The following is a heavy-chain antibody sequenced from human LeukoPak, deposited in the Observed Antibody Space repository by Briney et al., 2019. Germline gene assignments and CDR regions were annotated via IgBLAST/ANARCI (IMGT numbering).Heavy chain of an antibody. CDR3: AKDYCRDGNCPFPFLDS. Sequence: PGGSLRLSCAVSGFTLTNHGVSWVRQAPGKGLGWVSIITGTGGKYYGDSVKGRFVLSRDNSKNTVYMQMSSLRAEDTATYYCAKDYCRDGNCPFPFLDSWGQGTQVTVSS. D-gene: IGHD2-15*01. CDR2: ITGTGGK. V-gene: IGHV3-23*01. J-gene: IGHJ4*02. CDR1: GFTLTNHG.